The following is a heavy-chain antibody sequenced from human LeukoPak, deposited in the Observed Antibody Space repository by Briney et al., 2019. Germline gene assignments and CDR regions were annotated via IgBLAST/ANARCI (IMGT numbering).Heavy chain of an antibody. J-gene: IGHJ4*02. CDR3: ARHPDPYYFDY. Sequence: SETLSLTCTVSGGSISSYFWSWIRQPPGRGLEWIGYIYYTGSTNYSPSLKSRVTISVDTSKNQFSLELRSVTAADTAVYYCARHPDPYYFDYWGQGTLVTVSS. D-gene: IGHD1-14*01. CDR1: GGSISSYF. V-gene: IGHV4-59*01. CDR2: IYYTGST.